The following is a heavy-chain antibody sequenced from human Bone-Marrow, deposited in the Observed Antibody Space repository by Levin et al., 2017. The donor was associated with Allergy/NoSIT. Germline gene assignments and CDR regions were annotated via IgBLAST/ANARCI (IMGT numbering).Heavy chain of an antibody. D-gene: IGHD3-9*01. CDR1: GGSFSGYY. Sequence: SETLSLTCAVYGGSFSGYYWSWIRQPPGKGLEWIGEINHSGSTNYNPSLKSRVTISVDTSKNQFSLKLSSVTAADTAVYYCARVLLRYFDWLLDAFDIWGQGTMVTVSS. J-gene: IGHJ3*02. CDR3: ARVLLRYFDWLLDAFDI. V-gene: IGHV4-34*01. CDR2: INHSGST.